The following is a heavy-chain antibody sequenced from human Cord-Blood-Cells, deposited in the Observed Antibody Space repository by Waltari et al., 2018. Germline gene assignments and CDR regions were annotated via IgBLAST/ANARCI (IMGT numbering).Heavy chain of an antibody. CDR3: ARDVYSSSWYYYYGMDV. D-gene: IGHD6-13*01. CDR1: GYTFTSYG. CDR2: ISAYNGNT. J-gene: IGHJ6*02. V-gene: IGHV1-18*01. Sequence: QVQLVQSGAEVKKPGASVKVSCKASGYTFTSYGISWVRQAPGQGLKWMGWISAYNGNTNYAQKLQGRVTMTTDTSTSTAYMELRSLRSDDTAVYYCARDVYSSSWYYYYGMDVWGQGTTVTVSS.